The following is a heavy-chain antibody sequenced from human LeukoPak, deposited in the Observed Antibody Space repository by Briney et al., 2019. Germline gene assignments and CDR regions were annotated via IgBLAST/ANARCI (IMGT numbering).Heavy chain of an antibody. CDR3: TTKVTRGNGGDDYDD. CDR1: GVTFRSYG. V-gene: IGHV3-30*03. D-gene: IGHD5-12*01. Sequence: PGGSLRLSCAVSGVTFRSYGMHWVRQAPGKGLEWVALISSDGNDKLYGDSLRGRFTISRDDSKSTLYLQMNSLRAEDTAVYYCTTKVTRGNGGDDYDDWGQGTLVTVSS. CDR2: ISSDGNDK. J-gene: IGHJ4*02.